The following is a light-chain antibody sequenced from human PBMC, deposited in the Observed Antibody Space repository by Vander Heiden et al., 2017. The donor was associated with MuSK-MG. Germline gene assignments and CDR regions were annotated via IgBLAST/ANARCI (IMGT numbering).Light chain of an antibody. J-gene: IGKJ3*01. CDR2: AAS. CDR3: QQSDSTPGT. CDR1: QSISSY. V-gene: IGKV1-39*01. Sequence: DIQMTQSPSSLSAYVGDRVTITCRASQSISSYLNWYQQKPGKAPKLLIYAASSLQSGVPSRFSGSGSGTDFTLTISRLQPEDFATYYCQQSDSTPGTFGHGTKVDIK.